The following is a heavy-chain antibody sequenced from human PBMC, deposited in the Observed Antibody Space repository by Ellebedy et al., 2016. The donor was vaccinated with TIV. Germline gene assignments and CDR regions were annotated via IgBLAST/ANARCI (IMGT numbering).Heavy chain of an antibody. CDR2: FDPENGER. D-gene: IGHD5-24*01. Sequence: AASVKVSCKLSGHSLPEVSIYWVRQAPGKGLEYMGGFDPENGERVYTQNFQGRDSLTEDPSTKTAYMEMSSLRSEDTAVYYCVYNAVLWGQGTLVTVSS. CDR1: GHSLPEVS. CDR3: VYNAVL. V-gene: IGHV1-24*01. J-gene: IGHJ4*02.